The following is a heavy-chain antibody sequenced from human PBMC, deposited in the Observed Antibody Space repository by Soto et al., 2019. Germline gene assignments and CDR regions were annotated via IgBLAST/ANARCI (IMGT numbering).Heavy chain of an antibody. J-gene: IGHJ4*02. CDR1: GGSIRDTIYY. Sequence: SETLSLTCTVSGGSIRDTIYYWGWIRHPPGKGLEWIGSMHYSGSTHYNPSLKSRVTISMDTSKNQFSMKLTSVTAADTAIYYCARSGHVFAGGVWGPGIMMTVYS. CDR3: ARSGHVFAGGV. D-gene: IGHD2-8*01. CDR2: MHYSGST. V-gene: IGHV4-39*07.